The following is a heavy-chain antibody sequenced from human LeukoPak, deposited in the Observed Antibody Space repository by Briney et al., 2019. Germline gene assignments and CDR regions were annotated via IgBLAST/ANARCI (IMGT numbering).Heavy chain of an antibody. J-gene: IGHJ4*02. CDR1: GFTFSNYA. Sequence: GGSLRLSCTASGFTFSNYAMTWVRQAPGKGLEWVSSISDGGITTYYADSVKGRFTISRDNSKNTLYLQMKSLRVEDTAVYYCAKDRRITFGGVILDYFDYWGQGTLVTVSS. V-gene: IGHV3-23*01. CDR2: ISDGGITT. CDR3: AKDRRITFGGVILDYFDY. D-gene: IGHD3-16*02.